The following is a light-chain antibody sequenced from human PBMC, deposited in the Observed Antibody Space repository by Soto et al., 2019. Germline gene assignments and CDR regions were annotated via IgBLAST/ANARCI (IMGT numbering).Light chain of an antibody. CDR1: QSVRRD. Sequence: EIVMTQSPATLSVSPGERVTLSCRASQSVRRDLAWYQEKPGQAPRLLIYGASTRATGIPARFSGSGSGTEFTLTISSLQSEDSVVYYCQQYNNWPLTFGGGTKVEIK. CDR2: GAS. V-gene: IGKV3-15*01. CDR3: QQYNNWPLT. J-gene: IGKJ4*01.